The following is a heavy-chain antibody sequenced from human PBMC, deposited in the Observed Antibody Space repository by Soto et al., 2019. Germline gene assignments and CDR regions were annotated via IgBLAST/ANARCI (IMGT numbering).Heavy chain of an antibody. CDR2: IIPIFGTA. Sequence: QVQLVQSGAEVKKPGSSVKVSCKASGGTFSSYAISWVRQAPGQGLEWMGGIIPIFGTANYEQKFQGRVTITADESTSTAYMELSSLRSEETAVYYCARDHPDLTIFDGWGQGTLVTVSS. D-gene: IGHD3-9*01. CDR1: GGTFSSYA. CDR3: ARDHPDLTIFDG. J-gene: IGHJ4*02. V-gene: IGHV1-69*01.